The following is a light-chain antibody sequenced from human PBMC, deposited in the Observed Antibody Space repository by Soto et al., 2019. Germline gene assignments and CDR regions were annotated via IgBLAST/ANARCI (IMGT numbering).Light chain of an antibody. Sequence: QSALTQPASVSGSPGQSITISCTGTSSDVGCYNYVSWYQQHPGKAPKLMIYDVSNRPSGVSNRFSGSKSGNTASLTISGLQAEDEADYYCSSYTSSSTLFDVFGTGTKVTVL. V-gene: IGLV2-14*01. CDR1: SSDVGCYNY. J-gene: IGLJ1*01. CDR2: DVS. CDR3: SSYTSSSTLFDV.